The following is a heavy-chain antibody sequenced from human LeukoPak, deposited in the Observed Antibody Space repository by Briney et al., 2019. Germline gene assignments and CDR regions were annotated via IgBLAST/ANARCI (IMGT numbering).Heavy chain of an antibody. D-gene: IGHD4-11*01. CDR2: ISAYNGNT. J-gene: IGHJ4*02. CDR1: GYTFTGYY. V-gene: IGHV1-18*04. Sequence: ASVKVSCKASGYTFTGYYMHWVRQAPGQGLEWMGWISAYNGNTNYAQKLQGRVTMTTDTSTSTAYMELRSLRSDDTAVYYCARSNIKRTYYFDYWGQGTLVTVSS. CDR3: ARSNIKRTYYFDY.